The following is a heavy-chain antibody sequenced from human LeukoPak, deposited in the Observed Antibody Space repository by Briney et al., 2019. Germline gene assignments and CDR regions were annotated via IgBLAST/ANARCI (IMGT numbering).Heavy chain of an antibody. CDR1: GFTFISYS. V-gene: IGHV3-48*04. CDR3: AREVTYYYGSGSPNYFDY. Sequence: GSLRLSCAASGFTFISYSMNWVRQAPGKGLEWVSYISSSSGTIYYADSVKGRFTISRDNAKNSLYLQMNSLRAEDTAVYYCAREVTYYYGSGSPNYFDYWGQGTLVTVSS. J-gene: IGHJ4*02. CDR2: ISSSSGTI. D-gene: IGHD3-10*01.